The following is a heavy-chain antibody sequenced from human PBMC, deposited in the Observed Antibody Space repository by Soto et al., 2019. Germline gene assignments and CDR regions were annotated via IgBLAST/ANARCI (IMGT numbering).Heavy chain of an antibody. J-gene: IGHJ4*02. V-gene: IGHV3-23*01. CDR1: GFTFSSYA. D-gene: IGHD3-10*01. Sequence: GGSLRLSCAASGFTFSSYAMSWVRQAPGKGLEWVSAISGSGGSTYYADSVKGRFTISRDNSKNTLYLQMNSLRAEDTAVYYCAKDRMVRGVILNYFDYWGQGTLVTVSS. CDR2: ISGSGGST. CDR3: AKDRMVRGVILNYFDY.